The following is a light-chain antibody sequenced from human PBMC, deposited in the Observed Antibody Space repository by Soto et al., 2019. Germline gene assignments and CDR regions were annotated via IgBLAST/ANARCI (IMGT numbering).Light chain of an antibody. J-gene: IGLJ1*01. V-gene: IGLV2-14*01. CDR2: EVS. CDR3: TSYTSSSTLDV. CDR1: NSDVGGYNY. Sequence: QSVLTQPASVSGSPGQSITISCTGTNSDVGGYNYVSWYQQHPGKAPKLIIYEVSNRPTGVSNRFSGSKSGHTASLTISGLQSEDEADYFCTSYTSSSTLDVFGTGTKVTVL.